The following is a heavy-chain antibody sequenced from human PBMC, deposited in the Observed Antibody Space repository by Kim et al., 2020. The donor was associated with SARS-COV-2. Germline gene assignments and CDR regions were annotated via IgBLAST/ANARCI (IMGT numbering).Heavy chain of an antibody. Sequence: GGSLRLSCAASGFTVSSNYMSWVRQAPGKGLEWVSVIYSGGSTYYADSVKGRFTISRDNSKNTLYLQMNSLRAEDTAVYYCARGYYDFIGWFDPWGQGTLVTVSS. V-gene: IGHV3-53*01. D-gene: IGHD3-3*01. CDR3: ARGYYDFIGWFDP. CDR2: IYSGGST. J-gene: IGHJ5*02. CDR1: GFTVSSNY.